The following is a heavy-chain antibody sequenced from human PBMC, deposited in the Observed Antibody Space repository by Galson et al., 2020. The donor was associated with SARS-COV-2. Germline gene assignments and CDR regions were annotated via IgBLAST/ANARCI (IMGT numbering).Heavy chain of an antibody. Sequence: ASVKVSCKASGYTFTSYYMHWVRQAPGQGLEWMGIINPSGGSKNYVEKLQGRVTMTRDTSTSTVYMELSSLRSEDTAVYYCARGGSHGMDVWGQGTTVTVSS. CDR2: INPSGGSK. V-gene: IGHV1-46*01. J-gene: IGHJ6*02. CDR1: GYTFTSYY. D-gene: IGHD6-6*01. CDR3: ARGGSHGMDV.